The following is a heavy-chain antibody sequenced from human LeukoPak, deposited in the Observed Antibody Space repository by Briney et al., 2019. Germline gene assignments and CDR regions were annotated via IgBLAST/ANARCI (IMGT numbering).Heavy chain of an antibody. D-gene: IGHD6-19*01. CDR1: GGSISSYY. V-gene: IGHV4-59*01. Sequence: SETLSLTCTVSGGSISSYYWSWIRQPPGKGLEWIGYIYYSGSTNYNPSLKSRVTISVDTSKNQFSLKLSSVTAADTAVYYCARVGYSSGWSPHGFDYWGQGTLVTVSS. CDR2: IYYSGST. CDR3: ARVGYSSGWSPHGFDY. J-gene: IGHJ4*02.